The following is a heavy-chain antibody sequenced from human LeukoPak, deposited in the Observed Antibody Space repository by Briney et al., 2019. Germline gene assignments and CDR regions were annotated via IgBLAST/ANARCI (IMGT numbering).Heavy chain of an antibody. V-gene: IGHV1-2*06. CDR3: ARRGSGYFDSREAFNL. Sequence: ASVQVSCKASGYTFIAYYVHWVRQAPGQGLEWMGRINPNSGGTNYAQKFQGRVTMTRDTSITTAYMELSRLRSDDTAVYYCARRGSGYFDSREAFNLWGQGTMVTVSS. D-gene: IGHD3-22*01. J-gene: IGHJ3*01. CDR2: INPNSGGT. CDR1: GYTFIAYY.